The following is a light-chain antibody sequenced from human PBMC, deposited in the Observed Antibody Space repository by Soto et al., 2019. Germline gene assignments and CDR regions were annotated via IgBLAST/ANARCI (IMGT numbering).Light chain of an antibody. J-gene: IGKJ1*01. Sequence: EVVLTQSPGTLSLSPGERATLSCRSSQTVGSDYLAWYQQKPDQAPRLLIYDVFNRAAGIPDRFSGSGSGRAFSLTIGRLEPEEFAAYYWEVYNSLPQTYGQAAKVELK. CDR3: EVYNSLPQT. CDR1: QTVGSDY. V-gene: IGKV3-20*01. CDR2: DVF.